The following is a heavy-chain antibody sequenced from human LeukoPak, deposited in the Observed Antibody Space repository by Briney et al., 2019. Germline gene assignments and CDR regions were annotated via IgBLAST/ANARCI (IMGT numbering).Heavy chain of an antibody. V-gene: IGHV4-4*07. CDR1: GGSISSYY. J-gene: IGHJ5*02. D-gene: IGHD4-17*01. CDR3: ARDPTYGDYFWFDP. CDR2: IYTSGST. Sequence: SETLSLTCTVSGGSISSYYWSWIRQPAGKGLEWIGRIYTSGSTNYNPSLKSRVTMSVDTSKNQFSLKLSFVTAADTAVYYCARDPTYGDYFWFDPWGQGTLVTVSS.